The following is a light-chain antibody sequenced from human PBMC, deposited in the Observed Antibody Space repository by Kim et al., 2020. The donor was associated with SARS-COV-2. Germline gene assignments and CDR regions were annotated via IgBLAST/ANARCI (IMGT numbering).Light chain of an antibody. CDR2: GAS. Sequence: SPGERATLTCTASQTSSGNYLAWSQQTPGQAPRVLIHGASSRATGIPDRFSGSGSGTDFTLTISRLEPEDFAVYYCQQYGGSPWTFGHGTKVDIK. J-gene: IGKJ1*01. V-gene: IGKV3-20*01. CDR1: QTSSGNY. CDR3: QQYGGSPWT.